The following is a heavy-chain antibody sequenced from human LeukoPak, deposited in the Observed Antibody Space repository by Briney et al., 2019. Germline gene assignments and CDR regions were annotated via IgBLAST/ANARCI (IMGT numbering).Heavy chain of an antibody. V-gene: IGHV4-59*11. CDR3: ARDSRGSYDY. D-gene: IGHD1-26*01. J-gene: IGHJ4*02. CDR2: IYYSGST. Sequence: SETLSPTCTVSGGPISSHYWSWIRQPPGKGLEWIGYIYYSGSTNYNPSLKSRVTISVDTSKNQFSLKLSSVTAADTAVYYCARDSRGSYDYWGQGTLVTVSS. CDR1: GGPISSHY.